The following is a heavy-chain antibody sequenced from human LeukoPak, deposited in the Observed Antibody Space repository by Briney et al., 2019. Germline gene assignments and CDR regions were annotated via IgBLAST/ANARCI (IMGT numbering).Heavy chain of an antibody. Sequence: KPSETLSLTCTVSGGSISSYYWSWIRQPPGKGLEWIGYTYYSGSTNYNPSLKSRVTISVDTSKNQFSLKLSSVTAADTAVYYCARVGSSWYGGDYYFDYWGQGTLVTVSS. CDR3: ARVGSSWYGGDYYFDY. J-gene: IGHJ4*02. V-gene: IGHV4-59*01. D-gene: IGHD6-13*01. CDR1: GGSISSYY. CDR2: TYYSGST.